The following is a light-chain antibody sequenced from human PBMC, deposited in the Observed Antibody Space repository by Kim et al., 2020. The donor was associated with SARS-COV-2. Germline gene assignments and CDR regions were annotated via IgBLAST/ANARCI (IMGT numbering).Light chain of an antibody. Sequence: SELTQPPSASGTPGQRVIISCSGSSSNIGRTSVNWYQQVPGAAPKLLIYNDNKRPSGVPDRFSASKSGTSASLAISGLQSEDEAHYYCAPWDDSLNGWVFGGGTQLTVL. CDR3: APWDDSLNGWV. CDR1: SSNIGRTS. J-gene: IGLJ3*02. CDR2: NDN. V-gene: IGLV1-44*01.